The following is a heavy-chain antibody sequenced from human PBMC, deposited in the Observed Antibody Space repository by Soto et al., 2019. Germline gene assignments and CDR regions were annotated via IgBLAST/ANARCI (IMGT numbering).Heavy chain of an antibody. CDR3: ARRSGTMVRGVIQSDWFDP. CDR1: GGSLSGYY. Sequence: PSETLSLTCAVYGGSLSGYYWSWVRQSPGKGLEWIGEINHSGTANYNPSLKTRATISADASKHQFSLRLTSVTAADTAMYYCARRSGTMVRGVIQSDWFDPWGQGTLVTVSS. J-gene: IGHJ5*02. V-gene: IGHV4-34*01. D-gene: IGHD3-10*01. CDR2: INHSGTA.